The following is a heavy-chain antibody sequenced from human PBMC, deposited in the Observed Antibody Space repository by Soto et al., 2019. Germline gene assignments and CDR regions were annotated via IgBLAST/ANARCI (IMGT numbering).Heavy chain of an antibody. D-gene: IGHD3-22*01. CDR1: GGTFSSYT. CDR2: IIPILGIA. CDR3: ARDPDYYDSSGLDY. J-gene: IGHJ4*02. V-gene: IGHV1-69*04. Sequence: SVKVSCKASGGTFSSYTISWVRQAPGQGLEWMGRIIPILGIANYAQKFQGRVTITADKSTSTAYMELSSLRSEDTAVYYCARDPDYYDSSGLDYWGQGTLVTVSS.